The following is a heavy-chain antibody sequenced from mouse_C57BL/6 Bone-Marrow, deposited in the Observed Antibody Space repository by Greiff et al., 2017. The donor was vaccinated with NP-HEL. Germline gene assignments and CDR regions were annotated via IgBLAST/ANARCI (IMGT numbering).Heavy chain of an antibody. Sequence: ESGAELVKPGASVKMSCKASGYTFTSYWITWVKQRPGQGLEWIGDIYPGSGSTNYNEKFKSKATLTVDTSSSTAYMQLSSLTSEDSAVYYCARDSNSYYAMDYWGQGTSVTVSS. D-gene: IGHD2-5*01. J-gene: IGHJ4*01. CDR3: ARDSNSYYAMDY. CDR2: IYPGSGST. V-gene: IGHV1-55*01. CDR1: GYTFTSYW.